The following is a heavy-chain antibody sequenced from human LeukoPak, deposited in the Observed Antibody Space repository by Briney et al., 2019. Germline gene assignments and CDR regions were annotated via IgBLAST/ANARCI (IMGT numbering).Heavy chain of an antibody. D-gene: IGHD3-10*01. Sequence: GGSLRLSCAASGFTFSSYWMNWVRQAPGKGLEWVANIKRDGNEKNYVDSVEGRFSISRDNAKNSLYLQMDSLRAEDTAVYYCAKEGAYPIITYDSWGQGALVTVSS. CDR1: GFTFSSYW. CDR2: IKRDGNEK. J-gene: IGHJ5*01. CDR3: AKEGAYPIITYDS. V-gene: IGHV3-7*01.